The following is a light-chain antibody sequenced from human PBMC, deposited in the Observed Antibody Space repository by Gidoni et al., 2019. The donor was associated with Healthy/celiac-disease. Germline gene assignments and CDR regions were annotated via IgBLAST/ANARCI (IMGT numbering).Light chain of an antibody. V-gene: IGKV3-11*01. CDR2: DAS. J-gene: IGKJ1*01. CDR1: QSVSSY. CDR3: QQRSNWPPGP. Sequence: ELVLTQSPATLSLSPGERATLSCRASQSVSSYLAWYQQKPGQAPGLLIYDASNRATGIPARFSGSGSGTDFTLTISSLEPEDFAVYYCQQRSNWPPGPFGQGTKVEIK.